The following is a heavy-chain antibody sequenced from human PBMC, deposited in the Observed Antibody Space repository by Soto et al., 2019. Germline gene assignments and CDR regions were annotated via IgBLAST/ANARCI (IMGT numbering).Heavy chain of an antibody. CDR1: GFTFSSYG. J-gene: IGHJ4*02. CDR3: ARSAAATPLDYFDY. V-gene: IGHV3-33*01. D-gene: IGHD2-15*01. Sequence: GGSLRLSCAASGFTFSSYGMHWVRQAPGKGLEWVAVIWYDGSNKYYADSVKGRFTISRDNSKNTLYLQMNSLRAEDTAVNYCARSAAATPLDYFDYWGQGTLVTVSS. CDR2: IWYDGSNK.